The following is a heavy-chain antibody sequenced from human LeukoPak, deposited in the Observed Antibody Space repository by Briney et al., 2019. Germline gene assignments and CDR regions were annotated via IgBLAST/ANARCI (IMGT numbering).Heavy chain of an antibody. CDR3: ARCSGGSCYWFDP. CDR2: MNPNSGNT. D-gene: IGHD2-15*01. CDR1: GDTFTSCD. Sequence: GASVKVSCKASGDTFTSCDINWVRQATGQGLEWMGWMNPNSGNTGYAQKFQGRVTMTRNTSISTAYMELSSLRSEDTAVYYCARCSGGSCYWFDPWGQGTLVTVSS. V-gene: IGHV1-8*01. J-gene: IGHJ5*02.